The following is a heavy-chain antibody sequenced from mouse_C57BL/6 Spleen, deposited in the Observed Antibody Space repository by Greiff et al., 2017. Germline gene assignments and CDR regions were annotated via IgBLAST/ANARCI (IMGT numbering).Heavy chain of an antibody. V-gene: IGHV3-6*01. CDR3: ARGPYYDYDVDYFDY. CDR1: GYSITSGYY. D-gene: IGHD2-4*01. CDR2: ISYDGSN. Sequence: EVQVVESGPGLVKPSQSLSLTCSVTGYSITSGYYWNWIRQFPGNKLEWMGYISYDGSNNYNPSLKNRISITLDPSKNQFFLKLNSVTTEDTATYYCARGPYYDYDVDYFDYWGQGTTLTVSS. J-gene: IGHJ2*01.